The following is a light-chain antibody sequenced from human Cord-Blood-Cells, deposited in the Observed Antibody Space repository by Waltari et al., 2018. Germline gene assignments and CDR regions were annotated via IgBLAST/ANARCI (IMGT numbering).Light chain of an antibody. CDR3: QQYGSSPFT. CDR1: QSVSSSY. Sequence: IVLTQSPGTLSLSPGERATLSCRASQSVSSSYLAWYQQKPGQAPRLLIYGASSRATGISDRFSGSGSGTDFTLTISRLEPEDFAVYYCQQYGSSPFTFGGGTKVEIK. CDR2: GAS. V-gene: IGKV3-20*01. J-gene: IGKJ4*01.